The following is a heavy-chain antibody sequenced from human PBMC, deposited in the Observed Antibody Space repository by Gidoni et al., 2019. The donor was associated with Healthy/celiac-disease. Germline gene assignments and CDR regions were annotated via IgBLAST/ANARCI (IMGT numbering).Heavy chain of an antibody. J-gene: IGHJ4*02. CDR3: AREYYDFWSGYYQYFDY. CDR1: GFTFRSYA. CDR2: ISYDGSNK. Sequence: QVQLVESGGGVVQPGRSLRLSCAASGFTFRSYAMHWVRQAPGKGLEWVAVISYDGSNKYYADSVKGRFTISRDNSKNTLYLQMNSLRAEDTAVYYCAREYYDFWSGYYQYFDYWGQGTLVTVSS. D-gene: IGHD3-3*01. V-gene: IGHV3-30-3*01.